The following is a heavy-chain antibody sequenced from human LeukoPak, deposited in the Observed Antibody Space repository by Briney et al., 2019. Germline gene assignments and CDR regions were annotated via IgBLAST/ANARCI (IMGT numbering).Heavy chain of an antibody. CDR1: GGTFSSYA. CDR2: MNPNSGNT. CDR3: ARVATISRMRNNWFDP. J-gene: IGHJ5*02. V-gene: IGHV1-8*02. D-gene: IGHD5-12*01. Sequence: GASVKVSCKASGGTFSSYAISWVRQATGQGLEWMGWMNPNSGNTGYAQKFQGRVTMTRNISISTVYMGLNSLRSEDTAVYYCARVATISRMRNNWFDPWGQGTLVTVSS.